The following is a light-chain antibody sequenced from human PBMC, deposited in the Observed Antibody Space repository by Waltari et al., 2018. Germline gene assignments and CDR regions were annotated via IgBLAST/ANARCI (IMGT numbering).Light chain of an antibody. CDR2: DVT. CDR1: SSDIGGYYY. V-gene: IGLV2-14*03. J-gene: IGLJ2*01. Sequence: QSALTQPASVSGAPGQSITIPCTGTSSDIGGYYYVPWYQKHPAKAPKLMIFDVTKRASGVSYRFSGSTSSNTASLTISGLRTDDESDYYCSSYTSTNTVIFGGGTKVTVL. CDR3: SSYTSTNTVI.